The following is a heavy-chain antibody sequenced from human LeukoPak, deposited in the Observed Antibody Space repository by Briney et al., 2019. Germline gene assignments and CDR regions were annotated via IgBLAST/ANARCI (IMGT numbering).Heavy chain of an antibody. D-gene: IGHD3-3*01. CDR2: IYYSGST. CDR3: ARAPLYYDFWSGQYYFDY. CDR1: GGSVSSGSYY. Sequence: PSETLSLTCTVSGGSVSSGSYYWSWIRQPPGKGLEWIGYIYYSGSTNYNPSLKSRVTISVDTSKNQFSLKLSSVTAADTAVYYCARAPLYYDFWSGQYYFDYWGQGTLVTVSS. V-gene: IGHV4-61*01. J-gene: IGHJ4*02.